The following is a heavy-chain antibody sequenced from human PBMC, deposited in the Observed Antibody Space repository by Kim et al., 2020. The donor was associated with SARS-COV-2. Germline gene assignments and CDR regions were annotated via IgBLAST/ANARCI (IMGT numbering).Heavy chain of an antibody. CDR2: ISFDGNHK. J-gene: IGHJ6*02. V-gene: IGHV3-30*14. D-gene: IGHD2-8*01. CDR1: GFTFSNYA. CDR3: ARDRTVSSDPLMYGLDV. Sequence: GGSLRLSCSGSGFTFSNYAFHWVRQAPGQGLEWVAVISFDGNHKNYADSVKGRFTISRDNSRNRFYLQMNSLSLEDTAVYYCARDRTVSSDPLMYGLDVWGRGTTVIVSS.